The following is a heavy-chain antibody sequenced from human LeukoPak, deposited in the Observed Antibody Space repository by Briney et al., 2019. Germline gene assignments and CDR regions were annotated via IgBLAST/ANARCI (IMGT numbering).Heavy chain of an antibody. D-gene: IGHD5-18*01. J-gene: IGHJ6*02. CDR3: AREEFPRGTGYSYGYYYYGMDV. V-gene: IGHV1-2*06. CDR2: INPNSGGT. CDR1: GYTFTGYY. Sequence: ASVKVSCKASGYTFTGYYMHWVRQAPGQGLEWMGRINPNSGGTNYAQKFQGRVTMTRDTSISTAYMELSRLRAEDTAVYYCAREEFPRGTGYSYGYYYYGMDVWGQGTTVTVSS.